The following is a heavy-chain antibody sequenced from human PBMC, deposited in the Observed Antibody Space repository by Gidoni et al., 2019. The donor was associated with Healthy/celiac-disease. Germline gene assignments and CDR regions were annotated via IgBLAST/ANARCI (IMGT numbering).Heavy chain of an antibody. J-gene: IGHJ4*02. CDR1: GYTSSSYG. Sequence: QVQLVESGGSVVQTGRSLRLSCAASGYTSSSYGMHFVRQAPVKGLEWVVFIWYDVCNKYYADSVKGRFTISRENSKNTLYLQMNSLRADDTAVYYCAREGSSWFQSGPFDYWGQGTLVTVSS. CDR2: IWYDVCNK. V-gene: IGHV3-33*01. D-gene: IGHD6-13*01. CDR3: AREGSSWFQSGPFDY.